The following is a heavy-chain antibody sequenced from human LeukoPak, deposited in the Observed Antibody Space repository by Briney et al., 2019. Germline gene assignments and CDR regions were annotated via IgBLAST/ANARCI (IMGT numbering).Heavy chain of an antibody. J-gene: IGHJ4*02. CDR1: GFTFSSYG. D-gene: IGHD6-19*01. Sequence: GGSLRLSCAASGFTFSSYGMNWVRQAPGKGLEWVAAISYDGSNKYYVDSVKGRFTISRDNSKNTLYLQMNSLRAEDTAVYYCAKDVAGTWYYFDYWGQGTLVTVSS. V-gene: IGHV3-30*18. CDR2: ISYDGSNK. CDR3: AKDVAGTWYYFDY.